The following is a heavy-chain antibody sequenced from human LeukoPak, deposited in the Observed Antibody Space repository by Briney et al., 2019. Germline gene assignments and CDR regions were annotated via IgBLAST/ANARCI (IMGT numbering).Heavy chain of an antibody. CDR2: ISAYNGNT. J-gene: IGHJ3*02. CDR1: GYTFSYG. CDR3: ARDLGTDAFDI. D-gene: IGHD1-26*01. Sequence: ASVKVSCKASGYTFSYGISWVRRAPGQGLEWMGWISAYNGNTNYAQKLQGRVTMTTDTSTSTAYMELRSLRSDDTAVYYCARDLGTDAFDIWGQGTMVTVSS. V-gene: IGHV1-18*01.